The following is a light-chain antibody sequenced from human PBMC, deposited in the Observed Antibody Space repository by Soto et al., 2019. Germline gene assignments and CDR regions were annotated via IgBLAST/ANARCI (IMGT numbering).Light chain of an antibody. CDR2: GNS. J-gene: IGLJ3*02. Sequence: QSVLTQPPSVSGAPGQRVTISCTGSSSNIGAGYDVHWYQQLPGTAPKLLISGNSNRPSGVPDRFSGSKSGTSASRAITGLQAEDEADYYCQSYDSSLSGWVFGGGTKVTVL. CDR1: SSNIGAGYD. V-gene: IGLV1-40*01. CDR3: QSYDSSLSGWV.